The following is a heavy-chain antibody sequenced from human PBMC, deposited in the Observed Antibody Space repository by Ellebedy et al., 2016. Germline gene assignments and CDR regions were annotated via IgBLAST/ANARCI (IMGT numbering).Heavy chain of an antibody. Sequence: SETLSLTXAVYGGSFSGYYWSWIRQPPGKGLEWIGEINHSGSTNYNPSLKSRVTISVDTSKNQFSLKLSSVTAADTAVYYCARRAERRGSYDFWSGPKRVGYFDYWGQGTLVTVSS. CDR1: GGSFSGYY. CDR2: INHSGST. V-gene: IGHV4-34*01. J-gene: IGHJ4*02. CDR3: ARRAERRGSYDFWSGPKRVGYFDY. D-gene: IGHD3-3*01.